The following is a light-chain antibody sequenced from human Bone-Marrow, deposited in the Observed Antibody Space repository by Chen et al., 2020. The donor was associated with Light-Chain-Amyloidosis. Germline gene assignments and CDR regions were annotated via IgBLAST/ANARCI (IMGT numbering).Light chain of an antibody. V-gene: IGLV3-25*03. Sequence: SYELTQPPSVSASPGQTARITCSGDDLPTKYAYWYQQKPGQAPVLVIHRDTERPSGISERFSGSSSGTTATLTISGVQAEDEADYHCQSADSSGTYEGIFGGGTKLTVL. J-gene: IGLJ2*01. CDR2: RDT. CDR1: DLPTKY. CDR3: QSADSSGTYEGI.